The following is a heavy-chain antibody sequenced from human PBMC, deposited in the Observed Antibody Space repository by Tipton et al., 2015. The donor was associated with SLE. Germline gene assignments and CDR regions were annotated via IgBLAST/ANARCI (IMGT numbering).Heavy chain of an antibody. D-gene: IGHD5-24*01. CDR1: GVSISSSS. CDR2: IYYSGST. J-gene: IGHJ3*02. Sequence: TLSLTCTVSGVSISSSSWSWIRQPPGKGLEWIGYIYYSGSTYYNPSLKSRVTISVDTSKNQFSLKLSSVTAADTAVYYCASTGVNYRRRAFDIWGQGTMVTVSS. CDR3: ASTGVNYRRRAFDI. V-gene: IGHV4-59*04.